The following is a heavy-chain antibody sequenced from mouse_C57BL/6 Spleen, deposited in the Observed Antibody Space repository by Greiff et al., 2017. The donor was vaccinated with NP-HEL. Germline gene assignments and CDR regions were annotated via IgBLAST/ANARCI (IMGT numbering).Heavy chain of an antibody. Sequence: VQLQQSGPELVKPGASVKISCKASGYAFSSSWMNWVKQRPGKGLEWIGRIYPGDGGTNYNGKFKGQATLTADKSSSTAYMQLSSLTSEDSAVYVCARGGYYGSSQYFDVWGTGTTVTVSS. V-gene: IGHV1-82*01. CDR2: IYPGDGGT. J-gene: IGHJ1*03. CDR3: ARGGYYGSSQYFDV. CDR1: GYAFSSSW. D-gene: IGHD1-1*01.